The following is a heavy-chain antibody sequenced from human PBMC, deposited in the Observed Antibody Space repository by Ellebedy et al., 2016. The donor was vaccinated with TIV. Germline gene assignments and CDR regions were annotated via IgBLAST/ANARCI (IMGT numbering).Heavy chain of an antibody. CDR2: IYYTGST. Sequence: SETLSLXCTVSGGSISSHYWSWIRQPPGRGLEWIGWIYYTGSTNHNPPLKSRVTILLDTSKNQFSLKLSSVTAADTAVYYCARGTSEQQLVPYWGQGTLVTVSS. J-gene: IGHJ4*02. D-gene: IGHD6-13*01. CDR1: GGSISSHY. CDR3: ARGTSEQQLVPY. V-gene: IGHV4-59*11.